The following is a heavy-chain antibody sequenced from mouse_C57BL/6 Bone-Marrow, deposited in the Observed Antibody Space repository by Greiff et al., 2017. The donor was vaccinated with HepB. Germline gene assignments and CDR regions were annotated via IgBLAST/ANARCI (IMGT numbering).Heavy chain of an antibody. CDR3: ARVGLLRRTGDWYFDV. J-gene: IGHJ1*03. Sequence: EVKLMESGGGLVKPGGSLKLSCAASGFTFSSYAMSWVRQTPEKRLEWVATISDGGSYTYYPDNVKGRFTISRDNAKNNLYLQMSHLKSEDTAMYYCARVGLLRRTGDWYFDVWGTGTTVTVSS. V-gene: IGHV5-4*03. D-gene: IGHD2-12*01. CDR2: ISDGGSYT. CDR1: GFTFSSYA.